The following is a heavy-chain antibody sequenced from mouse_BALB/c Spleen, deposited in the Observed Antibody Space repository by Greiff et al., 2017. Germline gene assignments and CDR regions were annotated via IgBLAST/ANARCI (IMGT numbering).Heavy chain of an antibody. CDR1: GYAFSSSW. CDR2: IYPGDGDT. D-gene: IGHD2-14*01. J-gene: IGHJ2*01. Sequence: QVHVKQSGPELVQPGASVKISCKASGYAFSSSWMNWVKQRPGPGLEWIGRIYPGDGDTNYNGKFKGKATLTADKSSSTAYMQLSSLTSVDSAVYFCARCPYYRYDGFDYWGQGTTLTVSS. V-gene: IGHV1-82*01. CDR3: ARCPYYRYDGFDY.